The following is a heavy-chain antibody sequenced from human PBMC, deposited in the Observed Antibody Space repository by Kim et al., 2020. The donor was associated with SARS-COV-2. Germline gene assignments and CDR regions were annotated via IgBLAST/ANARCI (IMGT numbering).Heavy chain of an antibody. V-gene: IGHV4-4*02. D-gene: IGHD6-19*01. J-gene: IGHJ4*02. Sequence: SETLSLTCVVSGVSISRGYWWTWVRQPPGKGLGWIGEIHHSGSTTYNPSLKSRVTFSIDWSKNQFSLNVASVTAADTAVYYCAISTGWYRLDYWGQGILVTVSS. CDR3: AISTGWYRLDY. CDR1: GVSISRGYW. CDR2: IHHSGST.